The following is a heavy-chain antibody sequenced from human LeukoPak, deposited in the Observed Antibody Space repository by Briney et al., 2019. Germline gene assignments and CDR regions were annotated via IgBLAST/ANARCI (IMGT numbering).Heavy chain of an antibody. Sequence: GGSLRLSCAACGFAFSSDTMNWARQAPGKGLEWVASINRGGTSTHYAFSVKGRFTISRDNAQNVLYLQMNGLRGDDAAVYYCLRGDSRDFWGQGTLVTVSS. D-gene: IGHD3-22*01. CDR2: INRGGTST. CDR1: GFAFSSDT. V-gene: IGHV3-21*06. J-gene: IGHJ4*02. CDR3: LRGDSRDF.